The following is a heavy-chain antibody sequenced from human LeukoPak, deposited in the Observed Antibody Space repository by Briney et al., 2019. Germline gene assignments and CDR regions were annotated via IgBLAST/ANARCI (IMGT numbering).Heavy chain of an antibody. CDR1: GGSISSGDYY. D-gene: IGHD6-19*01. J-gene: IGHJ4*02. CDR3: ARDHGGWPDY. V-gene: IGHV4-30-4*08. CDR2: IYYSGST. Sequence: SETLSLTCTVSGGSISSGDYYWSWIRQPPGKGLEWIGYIYYSGSTYYNPSLKSRVTISVDTSKNQFSLKLSSVTAAGTAVYYCARDHGGWPDYWGQGTLVTVSS.